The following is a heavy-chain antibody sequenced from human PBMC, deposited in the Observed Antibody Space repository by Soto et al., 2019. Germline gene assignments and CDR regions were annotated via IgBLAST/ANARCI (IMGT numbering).Heavy chain of an antibody. J-gene: IGHJ6*02. V-gene: IGHV5-51*01. CDR3: ARTRSFTLGFYYDGMDV. CDR1: GYSFASYW. CDR2: IYTGDSDT. Sequence: GESLKISCHGSGYSFASYWICWVRQMPGKDLEWMGIIYTGDSDTRYSPSFQGQVTISADKSLRTAYLQWTSLRASDTALYYCARTRSFTLGFYYDGMDVWGQGTTVTVSS. D-gene: IGHD6-6*01.